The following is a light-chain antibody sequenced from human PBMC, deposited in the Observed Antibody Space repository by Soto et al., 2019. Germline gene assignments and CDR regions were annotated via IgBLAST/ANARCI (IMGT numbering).Light chain of an antibody. CDR1: QTISSW. Sequence: DIQMTQSPSTLSGSIGDRATITCRASQTISSWLAWYQQKKGKAPKLLIYKASTLKSGVPSRCRGSGSGTECTLTISRRQPDDVETDYCQHYNSYSEAFGQGTKVDIK. J-gene: IGKJ1*01. V-gene: IGKV1-5*03. CDR2: KAS. CDR3: QHYNSYSEA.